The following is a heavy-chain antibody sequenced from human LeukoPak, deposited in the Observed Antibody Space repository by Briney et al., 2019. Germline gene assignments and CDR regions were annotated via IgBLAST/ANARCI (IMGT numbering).Heavy chain of an antibody. CDR3: ATYRQVLLPFES. Sequence: PGGSLRLSCAASGFTFSSFAMIWVRQSPGKKELEWVSSIFQGGGEIHYADSVRGRFTISRDNSKSTLFLQMNSLRAEDTAIYYCATYRQVLLPFESWGQGTLVTVSS. V-gene: IGHV3-23*01. CDR2: IFQGGGEI. D-gene: IGHD5-18*01. CDR1: GFTFSSFA. J-gene: IGHJ4*02.